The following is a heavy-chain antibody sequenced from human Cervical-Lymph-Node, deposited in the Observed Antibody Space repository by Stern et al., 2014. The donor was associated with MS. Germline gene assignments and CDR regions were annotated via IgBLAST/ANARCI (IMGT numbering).Heavy chain of an antibody. D-gene: IGHD1-14*01. J-gene: IGHJ4*02. V-gene: IGHV5-51*03. Sequence: EVQLVESGAEVKKPGESLKISCKGSGYSFSNHWIGWMRQMPGKCLEWMGMIYPTDSDTRYSPSFQGQVTISADTSISTAYLQWSSLKASDTAIYYCAKPGGSSHFDYWGQGTLVTVSS. CDR1: GYSFSNHW. CDR3: AKPGGSSHFDY. CDR2: IYPTDSDT.